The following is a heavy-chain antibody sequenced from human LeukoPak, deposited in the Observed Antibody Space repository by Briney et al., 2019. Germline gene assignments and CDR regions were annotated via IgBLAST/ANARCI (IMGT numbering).Heavy chain of an antibody. CDR3: ARARGAIVVVPAAVEAFDI. V-gene: IGHV1-2*02. Sequence: ASVKVSCKASGYTFTGYYMRWVRQAPGQGLEWMGWINPNSGGTNYAQKFQGRVTMTRDTSISTAYMELSRLRSDDTAVYYCARARGAIVVVPAAVEAFDIWGQGTMVTVSS. J-gene: IGHJ3*02. CDR1: GYTFTGYY. CDR2: INPNSGGT. D-gene: IGHD2-2*01.